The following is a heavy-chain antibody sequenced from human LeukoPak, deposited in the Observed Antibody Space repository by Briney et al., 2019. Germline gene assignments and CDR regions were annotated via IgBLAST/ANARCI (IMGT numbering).Heavy chain of an antibody. V-gene: IGHV3-23*01. CDR2: ISGGDGST. J-gene: IGHJ1*01. CDR3: AKFGIAAAAPEYFQH. D-gene: IGHD6-13*01. Sequence: GGSLRLSCAASGFTFSSYAMGWVRQAPGKGLEWVSGISGGDGSTYYADSVKGRFTISRDNSKNTLYLQMNSLRAEDTAVYYCAKFGIAAAAPEYFQHWGQGTLVTVSS. CDR1: GFTFSSYA.